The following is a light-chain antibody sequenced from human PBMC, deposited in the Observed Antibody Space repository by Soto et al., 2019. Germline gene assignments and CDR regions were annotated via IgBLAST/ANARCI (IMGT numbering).Light chain of an antibody. CDR2: DAS. V-gene: IGKV3-20*01. Sequence: EFVLTQSPCTLSFSPWERSTLSCRASQTVRNNYLAWYQQKPGQAPRLLIYDASSRATGIPDRFSGGGSGTDFTLTISRLEPEDFAVYYCQQFSSYPLTFGGGTKVDI. CDR3: QQFSSYPLT. CDR1: QTVRNNY. J-gene: IGKJ4*01.